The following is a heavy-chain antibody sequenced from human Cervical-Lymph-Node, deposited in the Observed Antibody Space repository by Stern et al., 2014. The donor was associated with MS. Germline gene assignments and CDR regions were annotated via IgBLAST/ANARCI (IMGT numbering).Heavy chain of an antibody. V-gene: IGHV4-59*08. CDR1: GGDISSYH. CDR3: ARHSRVFLLERRDFIDYFDN. D-gene: IGHD1-1*01. Sequence: QDQLVQSGPAVVKTSETLSLTCTVSGGDISSYHWSWIRQSPGKGPEWIGYIFYTGTTTYNPALESRITISVDTSKNPFSLRLSSVTAADTAVYYCARHSRVFLLERRDFIDYFDNWGQGSLVTVSP. CDR2: IFYTGTT. J-gene: IGHJ4*02.